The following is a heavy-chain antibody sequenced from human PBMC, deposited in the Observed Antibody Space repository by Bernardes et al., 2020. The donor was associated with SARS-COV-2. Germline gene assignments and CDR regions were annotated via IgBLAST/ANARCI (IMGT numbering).Heavy chain of an antibody. V-gene: IGHV3-49*03. CDR3: TRVLEQQLVRDNWFDP. CDR2: IRSKAYGVTT. CDR1: GFTLGDYA. J-gene: IGHJ5*02. D-gene: IGHD6-13*01. Sequence: GRSLTLACTSSGFTLGDYAMSWFRQAPGKGREWVGFIRSKAYGVTTEYAAAVKGRFTISRDDSKSIAYLQMNSLKTEDTAVYYCTRVLEQQLVRDNWFDPWGQGTLVTVSS.